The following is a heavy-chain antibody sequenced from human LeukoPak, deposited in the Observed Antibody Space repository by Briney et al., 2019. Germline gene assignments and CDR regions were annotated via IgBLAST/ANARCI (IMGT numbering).Heavy chain of an antibody. V-gene: IGHV4-39*07. J-gene: IGHJ3*02. CDR3: ARPIRYYYGSGSLGTKNPDDAFDI. CDR1: GDSISSSNYY. Sequence: PSETLSLTWTVSGDSISSSNYYWGWIRQPPGKGLEWIGTINYSGSTYYNPSLKSRVIMSVVTSKNQVSLKLSSVTAADTAVYYCARPIRYYYGSGSLGTKNPDDAFDIWGQGTMVTVSS. D-gene: IGHD3-10*01. CDR2: INYSGST.